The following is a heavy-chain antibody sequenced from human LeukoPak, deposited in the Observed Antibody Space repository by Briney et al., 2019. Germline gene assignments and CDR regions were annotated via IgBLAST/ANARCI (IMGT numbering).Heavy chain of an antibody. CDR3: ARDPGYYDILTGYSSYYFDY. D-gene: IGHD3-9*01. V-gene: IGHV4-39*07. CDR2: IYYSGST. J-gene: IGHJ4*02. CDR1: GGSISSSSYY. Sequence: PSETLSLTCTVSGGSISSSSYYWGWIRQPPGKGLEWIGSIYYSGSTYYNPSLKSRVTISVDTSKNQFSLKLSSVTAADTAVYYCARDPGYYDILTGYSSYYFDYWGQGTLVIVSS.